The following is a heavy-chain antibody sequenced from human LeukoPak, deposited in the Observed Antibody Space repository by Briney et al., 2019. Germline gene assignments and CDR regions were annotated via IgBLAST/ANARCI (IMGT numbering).Heavy chain of an antibody. CDR2: IIPIFGTA. D-gene: IGHD3-22*01. J-gene: IGHJ3*02. CDR1: GGTFSSYA. V-gene: IGHV1-69*05. CDR3: ARTLTYYYDSSGLAFDI. Sequence: SVKVSCKASGGTFSSYAISWVRQAPGQGLEWMGGIIPIFGTANYAQKFQGRVTITTDESTSTAYMELSSLRSEDTAVYYCARTLTYYYDSSGLAFDIWGQGTMVTVSS.